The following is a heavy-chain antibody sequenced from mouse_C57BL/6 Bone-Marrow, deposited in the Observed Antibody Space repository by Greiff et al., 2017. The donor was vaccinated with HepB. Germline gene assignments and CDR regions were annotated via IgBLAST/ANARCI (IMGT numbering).Heavy chain of an antibody. CDR1: GFTFSSYA. CDR2: ISSGGDYI. D-gene: IGHD1-1*01. V-gene: IGHV5-9-1*02. CDR3: TRCAYYGISHWYFDV. Sequence: EVKLLESGEGLVKPGGSLKLSCAASGFTFSSYAMSWVRQTPEKRLEWVAYISSGGDYIYYADTVKGRFTISSDNARNTLYLQMSSLKSEDTAMYYCTRCAYYGISHWYFDVWGTGTTVTVSS. J-gene: IGHJ1*03.